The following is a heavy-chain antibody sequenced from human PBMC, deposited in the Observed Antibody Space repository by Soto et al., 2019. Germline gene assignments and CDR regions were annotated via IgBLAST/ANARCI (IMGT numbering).Heavy chain of an antibody. CDR2: IIHIFGTA. CDR3: ASSGSEYTQPLWNYYGIDV. V-gene: IGHV1-69*06. J-gene: IGHJ6*01. Sequence: QVQLVQSGAEVKKPGSSVKVSCKASGGTFSSYAISWVRQAPGQGLEWMGGIIHIFGTANYAQKFQGRVTITADKSTSTAYMELSRLRSEDTAVYYCASSGSEYTQPLWNYYGIDVWGQGTTVTGSS. D-gene: IGHD3-10*01. CDR1: GGTFSSYA.